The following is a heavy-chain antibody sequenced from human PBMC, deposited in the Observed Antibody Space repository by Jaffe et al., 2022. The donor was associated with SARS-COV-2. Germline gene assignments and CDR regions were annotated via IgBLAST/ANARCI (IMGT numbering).Heavy chain of an antibody. CDR2: IFSNDEK. D-gene: IGHD3-10*01. V-gene: IGHV2-26*01. J-gene: IGHJ4*02. Sequence: QVTLKESGPVLVKPTETLTLTCTVSGFSLTNARMGVSWIRQPPGKALEWLAHIFSNDEKSYSTSLKSRLTISKDTPKSQVVLTMTNMDPADTATYYCARFTVPTMVRSVIGPDHWGQGTLVTVSS. CDR1: GFSLTNARMG. CDR3: ARFTVPTMVRSVIGPDH.